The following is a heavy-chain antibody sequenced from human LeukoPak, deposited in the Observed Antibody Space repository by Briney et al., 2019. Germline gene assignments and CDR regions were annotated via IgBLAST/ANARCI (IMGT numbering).Heavy chain of an antibody. Sequence: PGGSLRLSCAASGFTFSSYSMSWVRQAPGKGLEWVSVIYSGGSTYYADSVKGRFTISRDNSKNTLYLQMNSLRAEDTAVYYCARVTPPYFVVPADYGSGSYSYYFDYWGQGTLVTVSS. CDR2: IYSGGST. J-gene: IGHJ4*02. V-gene: IGHV3-66*01. CDR3: ARVTPPYFVVPADYGSGSYSYYFDY. CDR1: GFTFSSYS. D-gene: IGHD3-10*01.